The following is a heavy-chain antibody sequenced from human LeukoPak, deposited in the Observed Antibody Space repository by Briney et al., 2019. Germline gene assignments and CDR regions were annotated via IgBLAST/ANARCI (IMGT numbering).Heavy chain of an antibody. V-gene: IGHV3-9*01. J-gene: IGHJ3*02. Sequence: GGSLRLSCAASGFTFDDYAMHWVRQAPGKGLEWVSGISWNSGSIGYADSVKGRFTISRDNAKNSLYLQMNSLRAEDTALYYCAKVLTSSSGFDAFDIWGQGTMVTVSS. CDR1: GFTFDDYA. D-gene: IGHD6-6*01. CDR3: AKVLTSSSGFDAFDI. CDR2: ISWNSGSI.